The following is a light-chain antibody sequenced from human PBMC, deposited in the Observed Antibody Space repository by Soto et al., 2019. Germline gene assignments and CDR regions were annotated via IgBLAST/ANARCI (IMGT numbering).Light chain of an antibody. V-gene: IGKV3-15*01. CDR1: QGVGSD. CDR3: QQYNNWPPFT. J-gene: IGKJ3*01. Sequence: EIVMTQSPVTLSASPGERVTLSCRASQGVGSDVAWYQQKPGQAPGLLIYGASIWEVGVPARFSGSGSGTEFALTISSLQSEDFAVYYCQQYNNWPPFTYGPWTIVDIK. CDR2: GAS.